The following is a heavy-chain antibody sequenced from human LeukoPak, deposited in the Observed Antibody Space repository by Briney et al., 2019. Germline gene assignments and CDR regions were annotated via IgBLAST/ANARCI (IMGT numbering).Heavy chain of an antibody. CDR2: IIPIFGIA. CDR3: ARDLEGVTIFGVVPSFDY. D-gene: IGHD3-3*01. Sequence: GASVKVSCKASGGTFISYAISWVRQAPGQGLEWMGRIIPIFGIANYAQKFQGRVTITADKSTSTAYMELSSLRSEDTAVYYCARDLEGVTIFGVVPSFDYWGQGTLVTVSS. V-gene: IGHV1-69*04. CDR1: GGTFISYA. J-gene: IGHJ4*02.